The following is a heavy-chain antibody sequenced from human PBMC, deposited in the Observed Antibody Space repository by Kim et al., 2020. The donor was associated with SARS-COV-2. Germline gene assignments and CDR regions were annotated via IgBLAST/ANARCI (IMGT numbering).Heavy chain of an antibody. CDR2: IIPIFGTA. D-gene: IGHD4-17*01. J-gene: IGHJ4*02. CDR1: GGTFSSYA. Sequence: SVKVSCKASGGTFSSYAISWVRQAPGQGLEWMGGIIPIFGTANYAQKFQGRVTITADKSTSTAYMELSSLRSEDTAVYYCARDHLTTVTTGFDYWGQGTLVTVSS. CDR3: ARDHLTTVTTGFDY. V-gene: IGHV1-69*06.